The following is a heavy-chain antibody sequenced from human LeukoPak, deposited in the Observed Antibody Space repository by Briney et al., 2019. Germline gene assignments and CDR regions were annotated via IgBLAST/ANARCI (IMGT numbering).Heavy chain of an antibody. D-gene: IGHD3-10*01. CDR2: IIPIFGTA. Sequence: SVKVSCKASVGTFSSYAINWVRQAPGQGLEWMGGIIPIFGTANYAQKFQDTVTITAAESTSTAFMELSSLRSEDTAVYYCARNNYYGSGSYMDVWGKGTTVTVSS. CDR1: VGTFSSYA. J-gene: IGHJ6*04. V-gene: IGHV1-69*13. CDR3: ARNNYYGSGSYMDV.